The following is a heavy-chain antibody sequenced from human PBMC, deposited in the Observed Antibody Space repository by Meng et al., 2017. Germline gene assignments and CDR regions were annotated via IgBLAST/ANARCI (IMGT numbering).Heavy chain of an antibody. CDR1: GFTFDDYA. D-gene: IGHD5-18*01. V-gene: IGHV3-9*01. CDR2: ISWNSGSI. Sequence: SLKISCAASGFTFDDYAMHWVRQAPGKGLEWVSGISWNSGSIGYADSVKGRFTISRDDSKNTLYLQMNSLKTEDTAVYYCTTFVDTAMVYDFDYWGQGTLVTVSS. CDR3: TTFVDTAMVYDFDY. J-gene: IGHJ4*02.